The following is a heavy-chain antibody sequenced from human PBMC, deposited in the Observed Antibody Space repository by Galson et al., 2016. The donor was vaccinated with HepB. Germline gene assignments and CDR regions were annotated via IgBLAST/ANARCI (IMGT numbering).Heavy chain of an antibody. V-gene: IGHV3-15*01. D-gene: IGHD3-22*01. CDR3: ATKAVGYYDRG. CDR1: GFPFSNAW. Sequence: SLRLSCAASGFPFSNAWMSWVRQAPGKGLEWIGLIKPRIDGGTTNYAAPVECRFTISRDDATNTLFLQMNSLKTEDTAVYYCATKAVGYYDRGWGQGTLVTVSS. CDR2: IKPRIDGGTT. J-gene: IGHJ1*01.